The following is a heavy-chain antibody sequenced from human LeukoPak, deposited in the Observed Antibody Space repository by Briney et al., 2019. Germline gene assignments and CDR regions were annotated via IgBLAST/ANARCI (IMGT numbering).Heavy chain of an antibody. Sequence: SETLSLTCAVYGGSFSGYYWSWIRQPPGKGLEWIGEINHSGSTNYNPSLKSRVTISLNTSKNQFTLKLNSVTAADTAVYYCARISLTGYAPISGYFDYWGQGTLVTVSS. CDR2: INHSGST. J-gene: IGHJ4*02. D-gene: IGHD3-9*01. CDR3: ARISLTGYAPISGYFDY. V-gene: IGHV4-34*01. CDR1: GGSFSGYY.